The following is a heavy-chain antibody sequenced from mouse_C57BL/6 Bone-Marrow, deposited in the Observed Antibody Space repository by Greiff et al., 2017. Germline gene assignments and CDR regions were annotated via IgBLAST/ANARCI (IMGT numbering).Heavy chain of an antibody. V-gene: IGHV1-53*01. J-gene: IGHJ1*03. CDR1: GYTFTSYW. Sequence: QVQLKQPGPELVKPGASVKMSCKASGYTFTSYWMHWVKQRPGQGLEWIGNINPNNGGTNYNEKFKNKATLPVDTSSRAAYMPLSSLTSEDSAVYYCATNWNSNCDVWGTGTTVTVSS. CDR3: ATNWNSNCDV. D-gene: IGHD4-1*01. CDR2: INPNNGGT.